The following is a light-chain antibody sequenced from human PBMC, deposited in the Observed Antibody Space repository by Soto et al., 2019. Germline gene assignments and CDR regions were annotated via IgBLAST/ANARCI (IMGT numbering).Light chain of an antibody. CDR1: QSISSW. CDR2: DAS. Sequence: DIQMTQSPSTLSASVGDRVTITCRASQSISSWLAWYQQKPGKAPKLLIYDASSLESGVPSRYSGSGSGTEFTLTISSLQPDDFATYYCQQYNSYPSFGPGTKGDIK. V-gene: IGKV1-5*01. J-gene: IGKJ3*01. CDR3: QQYNSYPS.